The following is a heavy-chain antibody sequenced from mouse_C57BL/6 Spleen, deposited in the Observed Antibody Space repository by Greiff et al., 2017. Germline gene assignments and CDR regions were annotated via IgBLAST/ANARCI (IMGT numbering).Heavy chain of an antibody. D-gene: IGHD2-2*01. CDR3: TREGLRRRFAY. J-gene: IGHJ3*01. CDR1: GFTIKDDY. Sequence: VQLKQSGAELVSPGASVMLSCTASGFTIKDDYMHWVKQRPEQGLEWIGWIDPENGDTEYDSKFQGKATITADSSSNTAYLQLSSLTSEDTAVYYCTREGLRRRFAYWGQGTLVTVSA. CDR2: IDPENGDT. V-gene: IGHV14-4*01.